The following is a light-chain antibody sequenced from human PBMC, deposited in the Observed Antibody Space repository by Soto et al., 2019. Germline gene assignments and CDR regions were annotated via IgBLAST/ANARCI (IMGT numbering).Light chain of an antibody. CDR1: QSVSSSY. CDR3: LQDYNYPPT. J-gene: IGKJ3*01. V-gene: IGKV3-20*01. Sequence: EIMLTHSPGTLSLTPCERATLSWRASQSVSSSYLAWYQQKPGQAPRLLIYGASSRATGIPDRFSGSGSGTDFTLTISSLQPEDFATYYCLQDYNYPPTFGPGTKVD. CDR2: GAS.